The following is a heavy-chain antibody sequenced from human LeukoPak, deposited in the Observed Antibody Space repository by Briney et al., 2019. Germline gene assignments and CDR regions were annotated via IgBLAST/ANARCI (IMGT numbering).Heavy chain of an antibody. D-gene: IGHD6-13*01. J-gene: IGHJ3*02. CDR2: IYSGGTT. CDR3: ARGIAAAYYAFDI. CDR1: GFAVSSNY. V-gene: IGHV3-53*01. Sequence: GGSLRLSCAASGFAVSSNYINWVRQAPGRGLEWVSVIYSGGTTYYADSVKGRFTISRDNSKNTLYFQMNSLRVEDTAVYYCARGIAAAYYAFDIWGQGTMLTVSS.